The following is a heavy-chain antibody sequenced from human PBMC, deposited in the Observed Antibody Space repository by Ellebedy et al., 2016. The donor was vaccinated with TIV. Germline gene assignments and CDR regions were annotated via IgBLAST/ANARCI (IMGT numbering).Heavy chain of an antibody. Sequence: GESLKISXAASGFTFSDYYMSWIRQAPGKGLEWVSYISSSGSTIYYADSVKGRFTISRDNAKNSLYLQMNSLRAEDTAVYYFASSGLLWFGSFHPPRWGQGTLVTVSS. V-gene: IGHV3-11*01. J-gene: IGHJ4*02. CDR1: GFTFSDYY. CDR2: ISSSGSTI. D-gene: IGHD3-10*01. CDR3: ASSGLLWFGSFHPPR.